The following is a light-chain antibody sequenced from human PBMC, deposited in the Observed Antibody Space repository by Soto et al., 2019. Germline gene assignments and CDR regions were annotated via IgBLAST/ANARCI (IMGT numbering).Light chain of an antibody. CDR2: DAS. CDR3: QHYNSYSEA. CDR1: QTISSW. Sequence: DIQMTQSPSTLSGSVGDRVTTTCRASQTISSWLAWYQQKPGKAPKLLIYDASSLESGVPSRFSGSGSGTEFTLTISSLQPDDFATYYCQHYNSYSEAFGQGTKV. J-gene: IGKJ1*01. V-gene: IGKV1-5*01.